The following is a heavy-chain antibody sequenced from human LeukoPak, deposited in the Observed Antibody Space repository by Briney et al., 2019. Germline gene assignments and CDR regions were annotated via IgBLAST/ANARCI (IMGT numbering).Heavy chain of an antibody. J-gene: IGHJ4*02. CDR3: AKGGKYSDYGHFDS. V-gene: IGHV3-23*01. D-gene: IGHD5-12*01. CDR1: GFNFSSCA. Sequence: GGSLRLSCAASGFNFSSCAMSWVRQAPGKGLEWVSGIPVSGDTTYYADSVKDRFTISRDTSKNTLSLRMNSLRAEDTAVYYCAKGGKYSDYGHFDSWGQGALVTVSS. CDR2: IPVSGDTT.